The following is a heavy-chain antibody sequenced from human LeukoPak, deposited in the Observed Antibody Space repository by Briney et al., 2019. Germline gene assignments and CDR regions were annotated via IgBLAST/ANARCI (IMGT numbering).Heavy chain of an antibody. CDR3: ARFYRGSSLGFDP. Sequence: ASVTVSCKASGYTFTSYYMHWVRQAPGQGLEWTGIINPSGGSTSYAQKFQGRVTMTRDMSTSTVYMELSSLRSEDTAVYYCARFYRGSSLGFDPWGQGTLVTVSS. V-gene: IGHV1-46*01. CDR2: INPSGGST. D-gene: IGHD2-15*01. CDR1: GYTFTSYY. J-gene: IGHJ5*02.